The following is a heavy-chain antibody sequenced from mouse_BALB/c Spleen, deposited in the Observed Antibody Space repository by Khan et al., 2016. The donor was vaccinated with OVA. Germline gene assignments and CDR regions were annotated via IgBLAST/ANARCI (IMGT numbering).Heavy chain of an antibody. CDR2: IYPGNSDT. CDR3: TRNGFGNYESWDY. Sequence: EVQLKESGTVLARPGASVKMSCKASGYTFTSYWMHWVKQRPGQGLEWIGAIYPGNSDTNYNQKFKGKAKLTAVTSTSTAYMELNSLTKEDSAVYYCTRNGFGNYESWDYWGQGTTLTVSS. V-gene: IGHV1-5*01. J-gene: IGHJ2*01. CDR1: GYTFTSYW. D-gene: IGHD2-1*01.